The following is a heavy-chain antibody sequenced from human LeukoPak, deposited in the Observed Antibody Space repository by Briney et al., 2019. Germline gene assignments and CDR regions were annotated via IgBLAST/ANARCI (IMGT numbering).Heavy chain of an antibody. J-gene: IGHJ4*02. CDR3: AANGGPFDF. CDR1: GFTFSNYW. CDR2: INQHGTDK. V-gene: IGHV3-7*05. Sequence: PGGSLRLSCVASGFTFSNYWMSWVRQAPGKGLEWVANINQHGTDKYYVDSVRGRFTISRDNAKNSLYLQMNSLRAEDTAVYYCAANGGPFDFWGQGTLVTVSS. D-gene: IGHD4-23*01.